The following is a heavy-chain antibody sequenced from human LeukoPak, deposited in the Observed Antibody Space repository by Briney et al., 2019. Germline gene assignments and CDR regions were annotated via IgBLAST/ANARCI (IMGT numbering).Heavy chain of an antibody. D-gene: IGHD4-17*01. V-gene: IGHV1-46*01. CDR1: GYTFTIYY. J-gene: IGHJ4*02. Sequence: ASVKVSCKASGYTFTIYYIHWVRQAPGQGLEWMGLINPSGGSTNYAQKFQGRVTMTRDTSTSTAYMELSSLRSEDTAVYYCARESGSVTSEVDFDYWGQGTLVTVSS. CDR3: ARESGSVTSEVDFDY. CDR2: INPSGGST.